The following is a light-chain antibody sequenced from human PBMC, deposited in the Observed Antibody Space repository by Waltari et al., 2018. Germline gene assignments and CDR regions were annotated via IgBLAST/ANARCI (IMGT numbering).Light chain of an antibody. CDR2: KAS. CDR3: LQYNSYPWT. Sequence: DIQVTQSPSTLSASVGDRVTITCRASQSIVVWMAWYQQKPGKAPRLLFYKASYLASGVPSRFSGSATGTAFTLTTSSLQADDFATYYGLQYNSYPWTFGQGTTVEIK. J-gene: IGKJ1*01. V-gene: IGKV1-5*03. CDR1: QSIVVW.